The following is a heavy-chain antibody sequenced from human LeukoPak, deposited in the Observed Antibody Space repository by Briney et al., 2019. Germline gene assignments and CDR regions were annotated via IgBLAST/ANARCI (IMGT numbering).Heavy chain of an antibody. D-gene: IGHD3-22*01. J-gene: IGHJ4*02. Sequence: GGSLGLSCAASGFTFSSYAMHWVRQAPGKGLEWVAVISYDGSNKYYADSVKGRFTISRDNSKNTLYLQMNSLRAEDTAVYYCATYDSSGYYSYAFDYWGQGTLVTVSS. CDR3: ATYDSSGYYSYAFDY. V-gene: IGHV3-30-3*01. CDR2: ISYDGSNK. CDR1: GFTFSSYA.